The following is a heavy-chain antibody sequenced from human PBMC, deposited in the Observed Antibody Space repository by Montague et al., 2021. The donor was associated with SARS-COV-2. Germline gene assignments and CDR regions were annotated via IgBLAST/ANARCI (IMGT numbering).Heavy chain of an antibody. J-gene: IGHJ4*02. D-gene: IGHD3-10*01. CDR3: ARDLITMVRGVILESDY. CDR2: IWYDGSNK. V-gene: IGHV3-33*01. Sequence: SLRLSCAASGFTFSSYGMHWVRQAPGKGLEWVAVIWYDGSNKYYADSVKGRFTISRDNSKNTLYLQMNSLRAEDTAAYYCARDLITMVRGVILESDYWGQGTLVTVSS. CDR1: GFTFSSYG.